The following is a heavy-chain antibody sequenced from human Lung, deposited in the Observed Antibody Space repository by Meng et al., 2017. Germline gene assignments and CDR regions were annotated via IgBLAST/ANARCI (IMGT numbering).Heavy chain of an antibody. J-gene: IGHJ4*02. CDR2: IYYSGAT. V-gene: IGHV4-39*07. Sequence: LQESGPGSVKTSQTLSLTCSVSAPSIRASSYYWGWIRQAPGKGLEWIGSIYYSGATSQNPSLRSRVTLSTDTSNNQFSLTLTSVTAADTAVYFCARDREWKKVFDFWGRGTLVTVSS. CDR1: APSIRASSYY. D-gene: IGHD3-3*01. CDR3: ARDREWKKVFDF.